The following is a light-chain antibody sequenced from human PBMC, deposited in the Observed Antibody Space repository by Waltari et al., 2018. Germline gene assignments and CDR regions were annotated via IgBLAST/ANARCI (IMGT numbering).Light chain of an antibody. Sequence: SYELTQPPSVSVSPGQTARITCSGDALPKQYAHWYQQKPGQVPVLVRYKDRERPSGIPERLSGSSAGTTDTLTISGVQAEDEADYYCQSGDSSGVGVFGGGTKLTVL. J-gene: IGLJ3*02. CDR2: KDR. CDR3: QSGDSSGVGV. CDR1: ALPKQY. V-gene: IGLV3-25*03.